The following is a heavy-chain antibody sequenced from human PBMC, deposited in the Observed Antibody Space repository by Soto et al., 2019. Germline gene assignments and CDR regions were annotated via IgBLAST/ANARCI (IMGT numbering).Heavy chain of an antibody. D-gene: IGHD3-10*01. CDR3: AKGASGYYYYGMDV. J-gene: IGHJ6*02. V-gene: IGHV3-23*01. CDR2: ISGSGGST. Sequence: EVQLLESGGGLVQPGGSLRLSCAASGFTFSSYAMSWVRQAPGKGLEWVSAISGSGGSTYYADSVKGRFNISRDNSKNTLYLQMNSLRGEDTAGYYCAKGASGYYYYGMDVWGQGTTVTVSS. CDR1: GFTFSSYA.